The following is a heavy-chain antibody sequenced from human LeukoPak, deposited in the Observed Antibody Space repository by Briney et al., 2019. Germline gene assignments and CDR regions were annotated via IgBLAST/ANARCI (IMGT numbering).Heavy chain of an antibody. CDR2: IYHSGST. Sequence: SETLSLTCTVSGYSISSGYYWGWIRQPPGKGLEWIGSIYHSGSTYYNPSLKSRVTISVDTSKNQFSLKLSSVTAADTAVYYCARNSYYYDSSGYNNWGQGTLVTVSS. D-gene: IGHD3-22*01. CDR3: ARNSYYYDSSGYNN. CDR1: GYSISSGYY. J-gene: IGHJ4*02. V-gene: IGHV4-38-2*02.